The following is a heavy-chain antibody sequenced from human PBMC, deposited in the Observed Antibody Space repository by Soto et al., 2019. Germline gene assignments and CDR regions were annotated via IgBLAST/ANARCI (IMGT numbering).Heavy chain of an antibody. Sequence: EVQLVESGGGLVQPGRSLRLSCAASGFTFDDYAMHWVRQAPGKGLEWVSGISWNSGSIGYADSVKGRFTISRDNAKNSFYLQMNSLRAEDTALYYCAKARYSSSYSFDSGGQGTLVTVPS. CDR2: ISWNSGSI. CDR1: GFTFDDYA. V-gene: IGHV3-9*01. D-gene: IGHD6-13*01. CDR3: AKARYSSSYSFDS. J-gene: IGHJ4*02.